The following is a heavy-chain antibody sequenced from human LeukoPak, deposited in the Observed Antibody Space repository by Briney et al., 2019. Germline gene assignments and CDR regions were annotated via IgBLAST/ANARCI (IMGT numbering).Heavy chain of an antibody. J-gene: IGHJ5*02. CDR2: IYPGDSDA. V-gene: IGHV5-51*01. D-gene: IGHD2-15*01. CDR1: GYSFTSYW. Sequence: GESLKISCKGSGYSFTSYWIGWVRQMPGKALEWMGIIYPGDSDARYSPSFQGQVTISADKSISTAYLQWSSLKASDTAMYYCARWRYCSGGSCYFNWFDPWGQGTLVTVSS. CDR3: ARWRYCSGGSCYFNWFDP.